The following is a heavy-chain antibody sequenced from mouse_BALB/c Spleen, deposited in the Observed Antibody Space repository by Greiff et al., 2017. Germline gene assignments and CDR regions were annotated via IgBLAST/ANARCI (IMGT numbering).Heavy chain of an antibody. Sequence: EVKLQQSGPSLVKPSPTLSLTCSATGYTITSDYWDWVRKFPGYKLEYMGYISSGGSTYYYPSHKSRNSITRDTSKNQYYLQLNPVTTEDTATYYCANIYYGYDGYFDVWGAGTTVTVSS. CDR1: GYTITSDY. CDR3: ANIYYGYDGYFDV. D-gene: IGHD2-2*01. CDR2: ISSGGST. J-gene: IGHJ1*01. V-gene: IGHV3S1*01.